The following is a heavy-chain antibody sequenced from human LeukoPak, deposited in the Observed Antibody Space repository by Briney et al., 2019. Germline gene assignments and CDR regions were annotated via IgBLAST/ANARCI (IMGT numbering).Heavy chain of an antibody. CDR3: ARDTRTVVTRDFDY. CDR1: GFTFSSYS. D-gene: IGHD4-23*01. J-gene: IGHJ4*02. CDR2: ISSSSSTI. Sequence: GGSLRLSCAASGFTFSSYSMNWVRQAPGKGLEWVSYISSSSSTIYYADSVKGRFTISRDNAKNSLYLQMNSLRAEDTAVYYCARDTRTVVTRDFDYWGQGTLVTVSS. V-gene: IGHV3-48*01.